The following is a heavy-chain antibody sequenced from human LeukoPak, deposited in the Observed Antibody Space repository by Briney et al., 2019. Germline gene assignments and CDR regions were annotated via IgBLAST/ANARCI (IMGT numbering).Heavy chain of an antibody. V-gene: IGHV4-59*08. Sequence: SETLSLTCTVSGGSIRSYHWSWIRQPPGKGLEWIGYIYYSGNTNYNPSLKSRVTISLDTSKNQFSLKLTSVTAADTAMYYCARRKARTPNYFDYWGQGALVTVSS. CDR3: ARRKARTPNYFDY. CDR2: IYYSGNT. CDR1: GGSIRSYH. J-gene: IGHJ4*02. D-gene: IGHD1-14*01.